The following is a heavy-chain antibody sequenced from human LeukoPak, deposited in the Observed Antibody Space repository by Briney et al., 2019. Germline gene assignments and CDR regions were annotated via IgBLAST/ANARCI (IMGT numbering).Heavy chain of an antibody. CDR1: GFTFSSYA. CDR2: ISHDGNSI. J-gene: IGHJ4*01. CDR3: AGGALYYDFWSGYYY. Sequence: GGSLRLSCAASGFTFSSYAMSWVRQAPGKGLEWVALISHDGNSIYYADSVKGRFTISRDNSKNTLYLQMDSLRAEDTAVYYCAGGALYYDFWSGYYYWGQGTLVPVSS. V-gene: IGHV3-30-3*01. D-gene: IGHD3-3*01.